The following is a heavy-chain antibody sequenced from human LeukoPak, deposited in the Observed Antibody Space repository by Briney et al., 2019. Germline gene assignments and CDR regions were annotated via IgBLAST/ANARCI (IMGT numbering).Heavy chain of an antibody. CDR3: AKDPNGDYLGAFDF. Sequence: GGSLRLSCVASGFTFSNYAMFWVRQAPGKGLEWVSAIRGYDGGLSTSYADSVKGRFTISRDNSKNTLYLQMNSLRAEDTAVYYCAKDPNGDYLGAFDFWGQGTMVTVSS. CDR1: GFTFSNYA. D-gene: IGHD4-17*01. CDR2: IRGYDGGLST. J-gene: IGHJ3*01. V-gene: IGHV3-23*01.